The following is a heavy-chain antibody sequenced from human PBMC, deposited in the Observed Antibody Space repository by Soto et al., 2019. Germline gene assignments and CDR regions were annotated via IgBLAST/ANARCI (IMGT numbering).Heavy chain of an antibody. J-gene: IGHJ6*02. CDR3: ARALRIAAAGLGMDV. D-gene: IGHD6-13*01. CDR1: GGTFSSYA. CDR2: IIPIFGTA. V-gene: IGHV1-69*13. Sequence: SVKVSCKASGGTFSSYAISWVRQAPGQGLEWMGGIIPIFGTANYAQKFQGRVTITADESTSTAYMELSSLRSEDTAVYYCARALRIAAAGLGMDVWGQGTTVTVSS.